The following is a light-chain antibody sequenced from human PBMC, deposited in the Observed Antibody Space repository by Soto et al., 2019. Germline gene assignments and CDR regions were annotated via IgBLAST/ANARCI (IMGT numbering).Light chain of an antibody. CDR3: QSSDSRLIPAHVV. CDR2: ENN. V-gene: IGLV1-40*01. CDR1: ISNIGAGYD. Sequence: QSVLTQPPSVSGAPGQRVTISCTGSISNIGAGYDVHWYQQLPGTAPRLLISENNNRPSGVPDRFSASKSGTSASLAISGLQAEDEADYFFQSSDSRLIPAHVVFGGGTKLTVL. J-gene: IGLJ2*01.